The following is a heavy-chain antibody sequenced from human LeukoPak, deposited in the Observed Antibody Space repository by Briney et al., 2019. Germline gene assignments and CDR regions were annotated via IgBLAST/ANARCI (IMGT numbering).Heavy chain of an antibody. J-gene: IGHJ4*02. Sequence: GGSLRLSCAASTFSLNAYNMNWVRQAPGKGLEWVSSISYTGTYIYYADSVKGRFTISRDNAQNSLYLQMNSLRAEDTAIYYCVRDRGTYRPIDYWGQGTLVTVSS. D-gene: IGHD1-26*01. V-gene: IGHV3-21*04. CDR2: ISYTGTYI. CDR1: TFSLNAYN. CDR3: VRDRGTYRPIDY.